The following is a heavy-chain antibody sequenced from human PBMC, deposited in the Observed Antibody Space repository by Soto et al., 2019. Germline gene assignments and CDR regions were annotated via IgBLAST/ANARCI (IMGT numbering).Heavy chain of an antibody. Sequence: GGSLRLSCAASGFTFSSYAMSWVRQAPGRGLEWVSGISSSGGSTYYADSVKGRFTISRDNSKNTLFLRMNRPRVEDTAVYYCMRPAPRGRHYFYFGMDVWGQGTTVTVSS. CDR2: ISSSGGST. V-gene: IGHV3-23*01. J-gene: IGHJ6*02. CDR1: GFTFSSYA. D-gene: IGHD3-10*01. CDR3: MRPAPRGRHYFYFGMDV.